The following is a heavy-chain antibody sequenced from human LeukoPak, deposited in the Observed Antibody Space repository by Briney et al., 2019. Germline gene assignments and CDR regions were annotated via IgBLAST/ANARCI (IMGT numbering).Heavy chain of an antibody. D-gene: IGHD2-21*01. CDR1: GGSISSYY. CDR2: IYYSGST. CDR3: ARAPAAVVPKKYYFDY. J-gene: IGHJ4*02. Sequence: SEALSLTCTVSGGSISSYYWSWIRPPPGKGLEWIGYIYYSGSTNYNPSLKSRVTISVDTSKNQFSLKLSSVTAADTAVYYCARAPAAVVPKKYYFDYWGQGTLVTVSS. V-gene: IGHV4-59*01.